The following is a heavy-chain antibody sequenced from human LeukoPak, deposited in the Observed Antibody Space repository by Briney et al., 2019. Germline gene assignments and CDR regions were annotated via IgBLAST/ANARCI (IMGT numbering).Heavy chain of an antibody. J-gene: IGHJ4*02. CDR3: AKVRSSSWGYYFDY. CDR1: GFIFSSFD. D-gene: IGHD2-2*01. Sequence: GGSLRLSCAASGFIFSSFDMSWVRQAPGKGLEWLSGISGSGGSTYSADSVKGRFSISRDNSKNTLYLQMNSLRAEDTAVYYCAKVRSSSWGYYFDYWGQGTLVTVSS. CDR2: ISGSGGST. V-gene: IGHV3-23*01.